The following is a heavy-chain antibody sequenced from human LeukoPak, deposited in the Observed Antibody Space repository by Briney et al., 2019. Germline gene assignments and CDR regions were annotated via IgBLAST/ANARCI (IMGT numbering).Heavy chain of an antibody. CDR1: GYTLTELS. D-gene: IGHD1-20*01. CDR2: FDPEDGET. CDR3: ATLIYNWNGLYNWFDP. Sequence: ASVEVSCKVSGYTLTELSMHWVRQAPGKGLEWMGGFDPEDGETIYAQKFQGGVTMTEDTSTDTAYMELSSLRSEDTAVYYCATLIYNWNGLYNWFDPWGQGTLVTVSS. V-gene: IGHV1-24*01. J-gene: IGHJ5*02.